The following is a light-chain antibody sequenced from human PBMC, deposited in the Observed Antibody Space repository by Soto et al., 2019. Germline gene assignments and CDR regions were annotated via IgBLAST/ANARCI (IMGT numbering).Light chain of an antibody. Sequence: QSALTQPASVSGSPGQSITISCTGTSSDVGGYNYVSWYQQQPGKAPKFMIYDVSNRPSGVSNRFSGSKSGNTASLTISGLQAEDDANYYCYSYTTSNTRQIVFGTGTKVTVL. CDR2: DVS. V-gene: IGLV2-14*01. CDR3: YSYTTSNTRQIV. J-gene: IGLJ1*01. CDR1: SSDVGGYNY.